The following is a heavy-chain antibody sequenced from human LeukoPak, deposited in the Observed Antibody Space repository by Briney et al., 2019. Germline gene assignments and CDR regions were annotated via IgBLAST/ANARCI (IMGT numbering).Heavy chain of an antibody. CDR1: GDSISSGNNY. D-gene: IGHD3-16*02. Sequence: SETLSLTCTVSGDSISSGNNYWVWIRQPPGKELKWIGSIYFSGTTYYNPSLQSRVTISLDTSKNQFSLKLSSVTAADTAVYYCARDGDLRLGELSLYYWGQGTLVTVSS. CDR3: ARDGDLRLGELSLYY. CDR2: IYFSGTT. V-gene: IGHV4-39*07. J-gene: IGHJ4*02.